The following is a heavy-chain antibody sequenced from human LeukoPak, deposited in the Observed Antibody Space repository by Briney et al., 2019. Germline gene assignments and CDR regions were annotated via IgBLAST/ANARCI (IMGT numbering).Heavy chain of an antibody. CDR2: ISAYNGNT. CDR1: GYTFTSFG. D-gene: IGHD5-12*01. V-gene: IGHV1-18*01. Sequence: GASVKVSCKASGYTFTSFGISWVRQAPGQGLEWMGWISAYNGNTNYTQKLQGRVTMTTDTSTSTAYMELRSLRSDDTAVYYCARDVPLFSWLRSGPPFDPWGQGTLVTVSS. CDR3: ARDVPLFSWLRSGPPFDP. J-gene: IGHJ5*02.